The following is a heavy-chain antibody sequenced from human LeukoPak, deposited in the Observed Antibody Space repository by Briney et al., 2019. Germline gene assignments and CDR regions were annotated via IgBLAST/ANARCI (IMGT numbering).Heavy chain of an antibody. CDR1: GFTFSSYG. CDR3: ARESHAFDI. V-gene: IGHV3-33*01. Sequence: GRSLRLSCAASGFTFSSYGMHWVRQAPGKGLEWVAVIWYDGSNKYYADSVKGRFTISRDNSKNTLYLQMNSLRSEDTAVYYCARESHAFDIWGQGTMVTVSS. J-gene: IGHJ3*02. CDR2: IWYDGSNK.